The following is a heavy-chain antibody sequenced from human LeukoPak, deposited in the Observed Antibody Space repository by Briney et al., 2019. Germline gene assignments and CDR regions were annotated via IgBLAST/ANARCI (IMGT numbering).Heavy chain of an antibody. CDR1: GGSISSSSYY. CDR2: IYYSGST. D-gene: IGHD6-13*01. V-gene: IGHV4-39*07. CDR3: ARERRAADLRIFDY. Sequence: SETLSLTCTVSGGSISSSSYYWGWIRQPPGKGLEWIGSIYYSGSTYYNPSLKSRVTISVDTSKNQFSLKLSSVTAADTAVYYCARERRAADLRIFDYWGQGTLVTVSS. J-gene: IGHJ4*02.